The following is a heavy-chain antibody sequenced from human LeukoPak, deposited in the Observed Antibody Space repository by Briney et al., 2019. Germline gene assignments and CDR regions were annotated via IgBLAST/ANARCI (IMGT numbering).Heavy chain of an antibody. V-gene: IGHV4-39*01. J-gene: IGHJ5*02. CDR3: ARRYCGGDCTFDWFDP. CDR2: IYYSGST. Sequence: SETLSLTCTVSSGSISSSSYYWGWIRQPPGKGLEWTGSIYYSGSTYYNPSLKSRVTIFVDTSKNQFSLKLSSVTAADTAVYHCARRYCGGDCTFDWFDPWGQGTLVTVSS. D-gene: IGHD2-21*02. CDR1: SGSISSSSYY.